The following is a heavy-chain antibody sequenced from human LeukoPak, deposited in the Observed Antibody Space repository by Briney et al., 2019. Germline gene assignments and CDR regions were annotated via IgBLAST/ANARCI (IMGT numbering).Heavy chain of an antibody. D-gene: IGHD6-6*01. CDR2: IIPIFGTA. V-gene: IGHV1-69*05. Sequence: SVKVSCKASGGTFSSYAISWVRQAPGQGLEWMGGIIPIFGTANYAQKFQGRVTITTDESTSTAYMELSSLRSEDTAVYYCARGSSVRPDTPDPEYYFDYWGQGTLVTVSS. CDR3: ARGSSVRPDTPDPEYYFDY. J-gene: IGHJ4*02. CDR1: GGTFSSYA.